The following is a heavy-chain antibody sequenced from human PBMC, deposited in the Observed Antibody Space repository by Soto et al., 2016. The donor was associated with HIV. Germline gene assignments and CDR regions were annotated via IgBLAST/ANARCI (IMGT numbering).Heavy chain of an antibody. V-gene: IGHV3-23*01. CDR1: GFTFGSYA. J-gene: IGHJ3*01. D-gene: IGHD3-10*01. CDR2: ISDSGSNT. CDR3: AKDLRMTMVQGFIDALDF. Sequence: EVNLLESGGGLVQPGGSLKLSCGASGFTFGSYAMSWVRQAPGKGLEWVSGISDSGSNTYYADSVKGRFTISRDNSKNTLYLHMNSLRAEDTAVYYCAKDLRMTMVQGFIDALDFWGRGTMVTVSS.